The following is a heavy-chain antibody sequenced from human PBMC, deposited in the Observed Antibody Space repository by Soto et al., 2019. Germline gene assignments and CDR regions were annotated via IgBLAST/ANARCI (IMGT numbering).Heavy chain of an antibody. CDR1: GFTFSDRY. Sequence: GGSLRLSCAASGFTFSDRYMDWVRQAPGRGLEWIGRSRSKAHSFTTEYAATVKPRFTISRDASKNSLYLQMNSLETGDTAVYFCATSFSDGSSAYNYWGQGTLVTVSS. J-gene: IGHJ4*02. D-gene: IGHD3-16*01. CDR2: SRSKAHSFTT. CDR3: ATSFSDGSSAYNY. V-gene: IGHV3-72*01.